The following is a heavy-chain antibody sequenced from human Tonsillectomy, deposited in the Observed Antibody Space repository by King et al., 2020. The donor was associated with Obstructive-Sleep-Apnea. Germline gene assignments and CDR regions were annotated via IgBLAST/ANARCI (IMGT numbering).Heavy chain of an antibody. CDR1: GFTFSTYS. CDR2: ISSSSETI. J-gene: IGHJ4*02. D-gene: IGHD3-22*01. CDR3: AREDYYDTSGSERGAY. V-gene: IGHV3-48*04. Sequence: VQLVESGGVLVQPGGSLRLSCAASGFTFSTYSMNWVRQAPGKGLEWLSYISSSSETIFYADSVKGRFTNSRANAKNSLYLQMNSLGPEDTAVYYCAREDYYDTSGSERGAYWGQGTPVTVSS.